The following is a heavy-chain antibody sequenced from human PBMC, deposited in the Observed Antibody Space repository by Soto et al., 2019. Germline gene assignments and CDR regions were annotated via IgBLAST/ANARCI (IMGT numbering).Heavy chain of an antibody. CDR2: ISSSGST. CDR3: ARSGVTGIVIPSHWFDP. Sequence: SETLSLTCTVSGDSIGGVGYWSWIRQFPGRGLEWIGCISSSGSTYYNPALNNRISLSLDTSQNQFSLKLLSATAADTAIYYCARSGVTGIVIPSHWFDPWGQGTLVTVSS. D-gene: IGHD2-21*02. J-gene: IGHJ5*02. V-gene: IGHV4-31*03. CDR1: GDSIGGVGY.